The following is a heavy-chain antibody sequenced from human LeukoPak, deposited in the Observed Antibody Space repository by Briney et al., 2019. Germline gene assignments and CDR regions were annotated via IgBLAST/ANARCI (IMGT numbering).Heavy chain of an antibody. D-gene: IGHD3-22*01. J-gene: IGHJ3*02. V-gene: IGHV4-59*01. CDR1: GGSISIYD. CDR3: GRVYGYDSSGNEGSFDI. CDR2: IYYSGST. Sequence: SETLSLTCTVSGGSISIYDWSWTRQPPGKGLEWIGYIYYSGSTNYNPSLKSRVTISVDTSKNQFSLKLSSVTAADTAVYYGGRVYGYDSSGNEGSFDIWGQGTMVTVSS.